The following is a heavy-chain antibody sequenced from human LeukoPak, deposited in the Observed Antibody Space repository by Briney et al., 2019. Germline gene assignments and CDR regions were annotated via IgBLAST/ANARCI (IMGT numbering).Heavy chain of an antibody. CDR3: ARRRSSTFDY. V-gene: IGHV4-59*01. Sequence: SETLSLTCTVSGGSISSYYWSWIRQPPGKGLEWIGYFYYSGSTNYNPSLKSRVTMSVDTSKNHFSLKLSSVTAADTAVYYCARRRSSTFDYWGQGTLVTVSS. D-gene: IGHD6-13*01. J-gene: IGHJ4*02. CDR2: FYYSGST. CDR1: GGSISSYY.